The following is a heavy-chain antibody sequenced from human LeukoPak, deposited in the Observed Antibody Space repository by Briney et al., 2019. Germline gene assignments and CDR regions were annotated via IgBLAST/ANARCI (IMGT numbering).Heavy chain of an antibody. CDR3: ARDQAPYCSGGSCYSSRLYYYYYGMDV. CDR1: GITFSNYW. V-gene: IGHV3-7*03. J-gene: IGHJ6*02. CDR2: IKRDGSEK. D-gene: IGHD2-15*01. Sequence: PGGSLRLSCAVSGITFSNYWMGWVRQAPGKGLEWVANIKRDGSEKYYVDSVKGRFGISRDNAKNSLYLQMNSLRAEDTAVYYCARDQAPYCSGGSCYSSRLYYYYYGMDVWGQGTTVTVSS.